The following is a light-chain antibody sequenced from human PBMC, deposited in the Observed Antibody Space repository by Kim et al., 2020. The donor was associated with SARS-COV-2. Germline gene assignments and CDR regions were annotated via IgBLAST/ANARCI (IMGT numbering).Light chain of an antibody. J-gene: IGLJ2*01. CDR3: GTWYSSLSLVV. CDR1: GSNIGNDY. CDR2: DNN. V-gene: IGLV1-51*01. Sequence: QSVLTQPPSVSAAPGQKVTISCSGSGSNIGNDYVSWYQHLPRRAPKLLIYDNNKRPSGIPDRFSGSKSGTSATLGITGLQTGDEADYYCGTWYSSLSLVVFGGGTPLTGL.